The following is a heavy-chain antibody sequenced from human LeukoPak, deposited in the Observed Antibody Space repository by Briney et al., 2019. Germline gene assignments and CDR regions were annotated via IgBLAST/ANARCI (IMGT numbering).Heavy chain of an antibody. CDR2: ITPIFRTP. V-gene: IGHV1-69*13. CDR1: GGTFSSTT. Sequence: ASVKVSCTASGGTFSSTTINWVRQAPGQGLEWMVGITPIFRTPNYAQKFQGRVTITAVESMSTAYMELSSLRSEDTAVYYCARGWLAETTVVTPYNYWGQGTLVAVSS. J-gene: IGHJ4*02. CDR3: ARGWLAETTVVTPYNY. D-gene: IGHD2-21*02.